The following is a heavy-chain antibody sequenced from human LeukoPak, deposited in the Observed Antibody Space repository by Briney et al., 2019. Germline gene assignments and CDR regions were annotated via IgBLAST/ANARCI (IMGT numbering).Heavy chain of an antibody. D-gene: IGHD4-17*01. CDR3: ARAGPRSGLRKYYFDY. J-gene: IGHJ4*02. Sequence: SVKVSCKASGGTFSSYAISWVRQAPGQGLGWMGGIIPIFGTANYAQKFQGRVTITADEFTSTAYMELSSLRSEDTAVYYCARAGPRSGLRKYYFDYWGQGTLVTVSS. V-gene: IGHV1-69*13. CDR1: GGTFSSYA. CDR2: IIPIFGTA.